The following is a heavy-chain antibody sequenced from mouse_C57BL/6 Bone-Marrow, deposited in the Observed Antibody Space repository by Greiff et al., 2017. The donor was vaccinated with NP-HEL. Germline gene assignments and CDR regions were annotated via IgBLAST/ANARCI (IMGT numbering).Heavy chain of an antibody. V-gene: IGHV1-81*01. J-gene: IGHJ2*01. CDR2: IYPRSGNT. CDR1: GYTFTSYG. D-gene: IGHD2-3*01. Sequence: QVQLQQSGAELARPGASVKLSCKASGYTFTSYGISWVKQRTEQGLEWIGEIYPRSGNTYYNEKFKGKATLTADKSSSTAYMELRSLTSEDSAVYFCARGRWLLPFDYWGQGTTLTVSS. CDR3: ARGRWLLPFDY.